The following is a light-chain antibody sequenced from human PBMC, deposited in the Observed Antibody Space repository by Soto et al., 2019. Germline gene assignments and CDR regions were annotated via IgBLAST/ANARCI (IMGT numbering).Light chain of an antibody. CDR1: SSDGGGYNY. CDR2: DVS. CDR3: SSYTSSSTGV. V-gene: IGLV2-14*01. J-gene: IGLJ1*01. Sequence: QSALTQPASVSGSPGQSITISCTGTSSDGGGYNYVSWYQQHPSKAPKLMIYDVSNRPSGVSNRFSGSKSGNTASLTISGLQAEDEADYYCSSYTSSSTGVFGTGTKVTVL.